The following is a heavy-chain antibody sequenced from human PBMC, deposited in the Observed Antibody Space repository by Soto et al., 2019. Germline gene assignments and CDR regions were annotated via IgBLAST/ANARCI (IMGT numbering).Heavy chain of an antibody. CDR3: ARQAGSAAGDNWFDP. CDR2: IYYSGST. D-gene: IGHD6-13*01. J-gene: IGHJ5*02. CDR1: GGSISSSSYY. V-gene: IGHV4-39*01. Sequence: QLQLQESGPGLVKPSETLSLTCTVSGGSISSSSYYWGWIRQPPGKGLEWIGSIYYSGSTYYNPSLKSRVTISVDTSKNQFSLKLSSVTAADTAVYYCARQAGSAAGDNWFDPWGQGTLVTVSS.